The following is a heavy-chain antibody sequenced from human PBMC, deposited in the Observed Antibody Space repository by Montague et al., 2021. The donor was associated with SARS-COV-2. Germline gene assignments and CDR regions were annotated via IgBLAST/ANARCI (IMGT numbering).Heavy chain of an antibody. CDR1: GGSMSSFC. CDR2: IYYRGST. D-gene: IGHD1-20*01. V-gene: IGHV4-59*01. Sequence: SETLSLTCTVSGGSMSSFCWRWSRQPGGKGLEWLGYIYYRGSTNYNPSLRSGITLSVNPSKNLFSLNLSAAAAAISAVYYCGREARDNWVDYWGQGTLVTVSS. J-gene: IGHJ4*02. CDR3: GREARDNWVDY.